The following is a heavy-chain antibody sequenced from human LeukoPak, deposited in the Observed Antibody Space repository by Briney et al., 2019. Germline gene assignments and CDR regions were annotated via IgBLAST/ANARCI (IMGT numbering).Heavy chain of an antibody. CDR2: INPNSGGT. CDR3: ARGYGDYGAEYFQH. Sequence: ASVKVSCKASGYTFTSYYMHWVRQAPGQGLEWMRWINPNSGGTNYAQKFQGWVTMTRDTSISTAYMELSRLRSDDTAVYYCARGYGDYGAEYFQHWGQGTLVTVSS. D-gene: IGHD4-17*01. J-gene: IGHJ1*01. V-gene: IGHV1-2*04. CDR1: GYTFTSYY.